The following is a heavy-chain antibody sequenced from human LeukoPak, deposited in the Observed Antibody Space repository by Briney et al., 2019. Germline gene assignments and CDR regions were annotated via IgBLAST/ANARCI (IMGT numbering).Heavy chain of an antibody. CDR1: GFTFSSYG. D-gene: IGHD3-22*01. Sequence: PGGSLRLSCAASGFTFSSYGMSWVRQAPGKGLEWVSAISGSGGSTYYADSVKGRFTISRDNSKNTLYLQMNSLRAEDTAVYYCAKEPRWLLLRSFRYFQHWGQGTLVTVSS. CDR2: ISGSGGST. J-gene: IGHJ1*01. CDR3: AKEPRWLLLRSFRYFQH. V-gene: IGHV3-23*01.